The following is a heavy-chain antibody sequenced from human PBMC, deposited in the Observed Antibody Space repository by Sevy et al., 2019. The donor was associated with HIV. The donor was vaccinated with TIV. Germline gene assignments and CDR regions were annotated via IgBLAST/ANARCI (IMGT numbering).Heavy chain of an antibody. V-gene: IGHV3-21*01. CDR3: ARVVAYCSGGSCFPGYYYGMDV. J-gene: IGHJ6*02. Sequence: GGSLRLSCAASGFTFSSYNMNWVRQAPGKGLEWVSSISSSSNYIYYADSMKGRFTISRDNAKNSLYLQMNSLRAEDMAVYYCARVVAYCSGGSCFPGYYYGMDVWGQGTTVTVSS. CDR2: ISSSSNYI. CDR1: GFTFSSYN. D-gene: IGHD2-15*01.